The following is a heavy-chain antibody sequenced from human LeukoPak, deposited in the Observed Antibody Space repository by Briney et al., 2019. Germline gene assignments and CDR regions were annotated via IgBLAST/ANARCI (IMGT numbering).Heavy chain of an antibody. Sequence: ASVKVSCKASGYTFTSYGISWVRQAPGQGLEWMGWISAYNGNTNYAQKLQGRVTMTTDTSTSTAYMELRSLRSDDTAVYYCARDPEVITMVRGVSNWFDPWGQGTLVTVSS. CDR1: GYTFTSYG. J-gene: IGHJ5*02. D-gene: IGHD3-10*01. V-gene: IGHV1-18*01. CDR2: ISAYNGNT. CDR3: ARDPEVITMVRGVSNWFDP.